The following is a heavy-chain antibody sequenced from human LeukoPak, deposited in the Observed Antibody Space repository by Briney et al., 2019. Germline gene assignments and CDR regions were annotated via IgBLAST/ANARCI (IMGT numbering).Heavy chain of an antibody. Sequence: SETLSLTCTVSGGSFSGYYWSWIRQPPGKELEWIGYIYTSGITNYNPSLKSRVTISVDTSKNQFSLRLSSVTAADTAVYYCARRLRTSRAFDIWGQGTMVTVSS. D-gene: IGHD2-2*01. CDR3: ARRLRTSRAFDI. CDR2: IYTSGIT. CDR1: GGSFSGYY. V-gene: IGHV4-4*09. J-gene: IGHJ3*02.